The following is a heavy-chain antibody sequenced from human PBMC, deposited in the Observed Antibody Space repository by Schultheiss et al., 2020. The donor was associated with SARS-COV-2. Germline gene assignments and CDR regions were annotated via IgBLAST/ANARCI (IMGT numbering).Heavy chain of an antibody. J-gene: IGHJ5*02. D-gene: IGHD2-2*01. Sequence: GGSLRLSCAASGFTFDDYGMSWVRQAPGKGLVWVSVISTTGGATYYADSVKGRFTISRDNSKNTLYLQMNSLRAEDTAVYYCARDSSYCSSTSCYVGWFDPWGQGTLVTVSS. V-gene: IGHV3-23*01. CDR2: ISTTGGAT. CDR1: GFTFDDYG. CDR3: ARDSSYCSSTSCYVGWFDP.